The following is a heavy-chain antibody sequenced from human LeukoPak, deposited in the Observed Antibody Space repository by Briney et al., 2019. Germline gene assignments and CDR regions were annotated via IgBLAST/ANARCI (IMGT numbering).Heavy chain of an antibody. CDR1: GGSISSLY. V-gene: IGHV4-59*08. CDR3: ARHRAYSSSSPFDY. D-gene: IGHD6-6*01. J-gene: IGHJ4*02. Sequence: SETLSLTCSVSGGSISSLYWSWIRQPPGKGLEWIGYIYYTGSTNYNPSLKSRVTMFVDMSKNQFSLRLSFVTAADTAVYYCARHRAYSSSSPFDYWGQGTLVTVSS. CDR2: IYYTGST.